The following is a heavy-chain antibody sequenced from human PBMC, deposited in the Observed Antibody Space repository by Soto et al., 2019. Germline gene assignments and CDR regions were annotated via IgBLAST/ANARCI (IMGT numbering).Heavy chain of an antibody. J-gene: IGHJ5*02. V-gene: IGHV1-69*13. Sequence: GASVKVSCKAPGGNFSSNGIRWVRQAPGQGLELTGGIIPTFGTTNYAHKFRGRVTITADESTGTAYMELSSLRSDDTAVYYCAGASDSTWYNWLDPWGQGTLVTVSS. CDR3: AGASDSTWYNWLDP. D-gene: IGHD4-4*01. CDR1: GGNFSSNG. CDR2: IIPTFGTT.